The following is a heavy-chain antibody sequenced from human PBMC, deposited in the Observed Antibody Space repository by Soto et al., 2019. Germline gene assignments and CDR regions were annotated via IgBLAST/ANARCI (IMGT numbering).Heavy chain of an antibody. D-gene: IGHD3-10*01. V-gene: IGHV3-23*01. CDR1: GFTFSSYA. CDR3: AKANNGLLWFGESLDFDY. CDR2: ISGSGGST. J-gene: IGHJ4*02. Sequence: GGSLRLSCAASGFTFSSYAMSWVRQAPGKGLEWVSAISGSGGSTYYADSVKGRFTISRDNSKNTLYLQMNSLRAEDTAVYYCAKANNGLLWFGESLDFDYWGQGTLVTVSS.